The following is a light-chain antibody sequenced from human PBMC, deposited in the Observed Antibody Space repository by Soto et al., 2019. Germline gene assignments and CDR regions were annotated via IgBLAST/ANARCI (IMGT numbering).Light chain of an antibody. CDR2: YDD. CDR3: AAWDDSLNGVV. CDR1: SSNIGNNA. Sequence: QSVLTQPPSVSEAPRQRVTISCSGSSSNIGNNAVNWYQQLPGKAPKLLIYYDDLLPSGVSDRFSGSKSGTSASLAISGLQSGDEADYYWAAWDDSLNGVVFGGGTKLTVL. V-gene: IGLV1-36*01. J-gene: IGLJ2*01.